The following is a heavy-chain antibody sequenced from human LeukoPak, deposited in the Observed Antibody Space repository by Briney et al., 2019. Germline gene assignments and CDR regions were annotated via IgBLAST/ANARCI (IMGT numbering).Heavy chain of an antibody. CDR2: INHSGST. CDR1: GGSFSGYY. Sequence: SETLSLTCAVYGGSFSGYYWSWIRQPPGKGLEWIGEINHSGSTNYNPSLKSRATISVDTSKNQFSLKLSSVTAADTAVYYCASTIQYYMDVWGKGTTVTVSS. D-gene: IGHD5-18*01. CDR3: ASTIQYYMDV. J-gene: IGHJ6*03. V-gene: IGHV4-34*01.